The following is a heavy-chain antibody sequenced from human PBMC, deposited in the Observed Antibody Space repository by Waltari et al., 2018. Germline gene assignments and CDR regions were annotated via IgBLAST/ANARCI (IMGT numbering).Heavy chain of an antibody. V-gene: IGHV3-23*01. J-gene: IGHJ4*02. CDR2: ISANGGST. CDR1: GFTFNKYG. Sequence: EVQLLESGGDSLPPGGSLRLSCAASGFTFNKYGMSWVRQAPGKGLEWASTISANGGSTHYADSVRGRFTVSRDNSRDTLFLQMNSLRVEDTAIYYCARDVPPAPGLFAARRSPMFDTWGQGVLVTVSS. D-gene: IGHD2-21*02. CDR3: ARDVPPAPGLFAARRSPMFDT.